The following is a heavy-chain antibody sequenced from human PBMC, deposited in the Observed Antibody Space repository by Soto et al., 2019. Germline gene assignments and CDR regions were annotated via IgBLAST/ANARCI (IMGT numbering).Heavy chain of an antibody. CDR2: IYYSGSA. CDR1: GGSISSYY. J-gene: IGHJ3*02. Sequence: SETLSLTCTVSGGSISSYYWSWIRQPPGKGLEWIGYIYYSGSANYNPSLKSRVTISVDTSKNQFSLKLSSGTVADTATCYCAREVKSAAASDAFDIWGQRTVVTVSS. D-gene: IGHD2-15*01. CDR3: AREVKSAAASDAFDI. V-gene: IGHV4-59*12.